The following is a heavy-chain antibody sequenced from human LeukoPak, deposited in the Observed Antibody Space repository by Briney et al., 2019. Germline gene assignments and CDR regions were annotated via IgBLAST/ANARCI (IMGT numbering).Heavy chain of an antibody. J-gene: IGHJ5*02. V-gene: IGHV4-4*07. CDR3: TRDTGTTGEVKFDP. Sequence: PSETLSLTCTVSGHSFGDYYWSWIRQPAGKGLEWIGRIYTSGSTTYKPSLKSRVTMSVDTSKSQFSLNLMSVTAADTAVYYCTRDTGTTGEVKFDPWGQGTLVTVSS. CDR1: GHSFGDYY. D-gene: IGHD4-17*01. CDR2: IYTSGST.